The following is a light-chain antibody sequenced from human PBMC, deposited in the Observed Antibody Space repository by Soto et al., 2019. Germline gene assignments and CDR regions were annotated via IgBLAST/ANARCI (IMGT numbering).Light chain of an antibody. V-gene: IGLV1-51*01. J-gene: IGLJ2*01. CDR1: SSNIGNNY. Sequence: QAVLTQPPSVSAAPGQKVTISCSGSSSNIGNNYVSWYQQLPGTAPKLLIYDNNKRPSGIPDRFSGSKSGTSATLGITVLQTGDEADYYCGTWDSSLSALFGGGTKVTVL. CDR3: GTWDSSLSAL. CDR2: DNN.